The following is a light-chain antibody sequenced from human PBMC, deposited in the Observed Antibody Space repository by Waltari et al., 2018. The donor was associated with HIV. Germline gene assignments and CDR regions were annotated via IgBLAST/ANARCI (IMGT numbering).Light chain of an antibody. Sequence: QSVLTQPPSVSGAPGQRVTISCSGGSPNIGSGYDVPWYQQFPGTAPKALIYANTNRPSGVPDRFSGSKSGYSASLVITGLQAEDDADYYCQSYDSSLSGWVFGGGTKLTVL. J-gene: IGLJ3*02. CDR2: ANT. CDR1: SPNIGSGYD. CDR3: QSYDSSLSGWV. V-gene: IGLV1-40*01.